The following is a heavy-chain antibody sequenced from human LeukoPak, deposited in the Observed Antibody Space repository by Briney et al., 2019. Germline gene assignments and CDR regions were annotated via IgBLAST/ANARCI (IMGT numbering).Heavy chain of an antibody. Sequence: GGSLRLSCEGSGFTFSNYWMSWVRQAPGKGLEWVANIQQHGSETYYGDSVKGRFTISRDNAKNSLYLQMNSLRAEDTAVYYCSSRAPLDYWGQGTLVSVSS. D-gene: IGHD5-24*01. CDR2: IQQHGSET. CDR3: SSRAPLDY. CDR1: GFTFSNYW. J-gene: IGHJ4*02. V-gene: IGHV3-7*01.